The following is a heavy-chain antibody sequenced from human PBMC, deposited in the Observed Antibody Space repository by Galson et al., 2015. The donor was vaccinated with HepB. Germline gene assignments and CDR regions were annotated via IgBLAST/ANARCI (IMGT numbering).Heavy chain of an antibody. J-gene: IGHJ4*02. CDR3: ARGLTVGRTTVDY. D-gene: IGHD1-26*01. V-gene: IGHV3-48*02. CDR1: GFTFSSYN. Sequence: SLRLSCAASGFTFSSYNMNWVRQAPGKGLEWLSYISSSGSTIYNADSVKGRFTISRDNAKNSLYLQMNSLRDEDTAVYYCARGLTVGRTTVDYWGQGTLVTVSS. CDR2: ISSSGSTI.